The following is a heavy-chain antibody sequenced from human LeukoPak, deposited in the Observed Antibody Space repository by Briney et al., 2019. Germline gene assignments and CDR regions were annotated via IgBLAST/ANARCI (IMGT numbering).Heavy chain of an antibody. D-gene: IGHD6-13*01. Sequence: GGSLRLSCAASGFTFSSYWMSWVRQAPGEGLGWVANIKQDGSEKFYGDSVKGRFTICRDNSENSLYLQMNCLRAEDTAVYYCASSSSWTRWDYWGQGTLVTVSS. CDR1: GFTFSSYW. V-gene: IGHV3-7*01. CDR3: ASSSSWTRWDY. J-gene: IGHJ4*02. CDR2: IKQDGSEK.